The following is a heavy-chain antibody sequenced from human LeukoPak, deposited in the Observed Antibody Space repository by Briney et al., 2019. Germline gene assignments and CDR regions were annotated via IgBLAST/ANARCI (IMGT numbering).Heavy chain of an antibody. V-gene: IGHV1-2*02. J-gene: IGHJ4*02. D-gene: IGHD1-26*01. Sequence: GASVKVSCKASGYTFTGYYMHWVRQAPGQGLEWMGWINPNSGGTYYAQKFQGRATMTRDTSISTAYMELSRLRSDDTAVYYCARSRVGTTDPFDYWGQGALVTVSS. CDR2: INPNSGGT. CDR1: GYTFTGYY. CDR3: ARSRVGTTDPFDY.